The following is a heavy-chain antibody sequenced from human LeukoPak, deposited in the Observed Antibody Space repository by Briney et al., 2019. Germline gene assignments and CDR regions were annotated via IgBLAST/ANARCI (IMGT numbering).Heavy chain of an antibody. D-gene: IGHD3-22*01. CDR1: GYTFTGYY. V-gene: IGHV1-2*02. CDR3: ARGPYYYDSSGSNYYYYGMDV. Sequence: GASVKVSCKASGYTFTGYYMHWVRQAPGQGLEWMGWINPNSGGTNYAQKFQGRVTMTRDTSISTAYMELSRLRSDDTAVYYCARGPYYYDSSGSNYYYYGMDVWGQGTTVTVSS. CDR2: INPNSGGT. J-gene: IGHJ6*02.